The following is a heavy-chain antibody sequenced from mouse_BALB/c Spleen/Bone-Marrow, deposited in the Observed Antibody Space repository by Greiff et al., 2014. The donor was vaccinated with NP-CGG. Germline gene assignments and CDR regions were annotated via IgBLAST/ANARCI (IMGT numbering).Heavy chain of an antibody. J-gene: IGHJ2*01. CDR1: GYTFTSYW. D-gene: IGHD2-2*01. V-gene: IGHV1-69*02. CDR3: ARGLYGYSGY. Sequence: VQLQQSGAALVKPGASVKLSCKASGYTFTSYWMHWVKQRPGQGLEWIGEIDPSDSYTNYNQKFKGKATLTVDKSSSTAYMQLSSLTSEDSAVYYCARGLYGYSGYWGQGTTLTVSS. CDR2: IDPSDSYT.